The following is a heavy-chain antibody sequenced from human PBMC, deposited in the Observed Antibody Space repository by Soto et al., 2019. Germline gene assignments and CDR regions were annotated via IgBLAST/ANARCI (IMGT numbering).Heavy chain of an antibody. V-gene: IGHV4-59*12. CDR2: ISYSGST. CDR3: ARTVSRFGEFFDY. Sequence: PSETLSLTCTVSGGSISGYFWSWIRQPPGKGLAWIGYISYSGSTNYNPSLKSRVTISVDKSKNQFSLKLSSVTAADTAVYYCARTVSRFGEFFDYWGQGTLVTVSS. D-gene: IGHD3-10*01. CDR1: GGSISGYF. J-gene: IGHJ4*02.